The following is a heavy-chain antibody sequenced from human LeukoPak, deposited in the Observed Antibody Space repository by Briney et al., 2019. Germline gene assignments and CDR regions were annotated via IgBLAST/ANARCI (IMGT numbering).Heavy chain of an antibody. Sequence: GGSLRLSCAASGFTLRDYYMSWIRQAPGKGLEWISYMSSTGNTIYYAESVKGRFTVSRDSANNSMSLRMTSLRAEDSAVYYCARSSSYFTYFDLWGRDTLVTVSS. CDR1: GFTLRDYY. CDR2: MSSTGNTI. CDR3: ARSSSYFTYFDL. J-gene: IGHJ2*01. V-gene: IGHV3-11*04. D-gene: IGHD2/OR15-2a*01.